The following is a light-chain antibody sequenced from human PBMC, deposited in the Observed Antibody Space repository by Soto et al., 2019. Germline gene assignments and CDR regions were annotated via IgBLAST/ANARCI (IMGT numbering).Light chain of an antibody. Sequence: EVVLTQSPATLSLSPGGRATLSCRASQSVSTNLAWYQQIPGQAPRPLIYGASTRATGIPARFSGSGSGTEFTLTISSLQSEDFAVYYCQQYTFWPPWTFGQGTKVDIK. V-gene: IGKV3-15*01. J-gene: IGKJ1*01. CDR3: QQYTFWPPWT. CDR2: GAS. CDR1: QSVSTN.